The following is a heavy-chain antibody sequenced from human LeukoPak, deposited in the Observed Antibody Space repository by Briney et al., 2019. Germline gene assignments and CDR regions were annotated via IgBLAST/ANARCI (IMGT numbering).Heavy chain of an antibody. CDR1: GHNLAIYW. V-gene: IGHV5-51*01. D-gene: IGHD3-16*01. J-gene: IGHJ4*02. CDR2: IYPADSDT. CDR3: ARHKAIWGSGRDC. Sequence: GEPLTISCKYVGHNLAIYWLGWVRQVPGKGLESMGIIYPADSDTRYSPSFQGQVTISADRSTNTAYLQWSSLKASDTAMYYCARHKAIWGSGRDCWGQGTLVTVSS.